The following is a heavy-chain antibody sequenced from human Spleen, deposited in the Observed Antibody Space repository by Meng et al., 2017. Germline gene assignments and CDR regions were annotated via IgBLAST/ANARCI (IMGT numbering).Heavy chain of an antibody. CDR3: ARVRDGYNYVPFDY. D-gene: IGHD5-24*01. V-gene: IGHV3-21*01. J-gene: IGHJ4*02. CDR1: GFTFSGYS. Sequence: GESLKISCAASGFTFSGYSMNWVRQAPGKGLEWVSSISSSSSYIYYADSVKGRFTISRDNARKSLYLQMTSLRAEDTAVYYCARVRDGYNYVPFDYWGPGTRVT. CDR2: ISSSSSYI.